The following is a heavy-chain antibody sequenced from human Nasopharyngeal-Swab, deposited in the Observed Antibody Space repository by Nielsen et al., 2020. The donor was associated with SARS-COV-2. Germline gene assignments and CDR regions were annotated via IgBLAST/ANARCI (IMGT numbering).Heavy chain of an antibody. D-gene: IGHD2-2*01. CDR2: IYSAGQT. CDR3: ARVHCSRSSCSAPDYYYYYMDV. CDR1: GFTVSGNF. Sequence: GGSLRLSCAASGFTVSGNFMTWVPQAPGKALEWVSVIYSAGQTNYADSVKGRFTISRDNSKNTLYLQMNSLRVEDTAVYYCARVHCSRSSCSAPDYYYYYMDVWGKGTTVTVSS. J-gene: IGHJ6*03. V-gene: IGHV3-53*01.